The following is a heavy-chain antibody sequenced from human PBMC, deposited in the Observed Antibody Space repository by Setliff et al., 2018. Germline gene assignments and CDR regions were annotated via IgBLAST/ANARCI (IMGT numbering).Heavy chain of an antibody. CDR2: ISATGSNT. J-gene: IGHJ4*02. V-gene: IGHV3-23*01. Sequence: PGGSLRLSCAASGFTFSTYAMSWVRQAPGRGLEWVSGISATGSNTYYADSVKGRFTISRDNSKNTLFLQMNSLRADDTAVYYCVRGFQGKNVGTFDSWGQGALVTVSS. CDR1: GFTFSTYA. CDR3: VRGFQGKNVGTFDS. D-gene: IGHD1-7*01.